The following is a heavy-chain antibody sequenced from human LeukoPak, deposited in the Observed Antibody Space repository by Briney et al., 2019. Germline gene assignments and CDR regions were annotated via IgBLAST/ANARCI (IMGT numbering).Heavy chain of an antibody. Sequence: GGSLRLSCAASGFTVSSNYMSWVRQAPGKGLEWVSVIYSGGSTYYADSVKGRFTISRDNSRNTLYVQMNSLRAEDTAVYYCAKGHYYGSGSLDYWGQGTLVTVSS. J-gene: IGHJ4*02. CDR3: AKGHYYGSGSLDY. V-gene: IGHV3-53*01. D-gene: IGHD3-10*01. CDR1: GFTVSSNY. CDR2: IYSGGST.